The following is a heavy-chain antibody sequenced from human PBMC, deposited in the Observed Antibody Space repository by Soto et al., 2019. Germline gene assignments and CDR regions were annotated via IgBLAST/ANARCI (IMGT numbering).Heavy chain of an antibody. J-gene: IGHJ4*02. Sequence: QVQLVESGGGVVQPGRSLRLSCAASGFTFSSYGMHWVRQAPGKGLEWVAVIWYDGSNQYYADSVKGRFTISRDNSKNTLYLQMNSLRAEDTAVYYCAREPAVAGEAGFDYWGQGTLVTVSS. CDR3: AREPAVAGEAGFDY. CDR2: IWYDGSNQ. CDR1: GFTFSSYG. D-gene: IGHD6-19*01. V-gene: IGHV3-33*01.